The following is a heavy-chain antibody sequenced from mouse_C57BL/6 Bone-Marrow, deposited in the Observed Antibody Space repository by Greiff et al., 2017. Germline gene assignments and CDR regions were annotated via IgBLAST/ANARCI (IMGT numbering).Heavy chain of an antibody. CDR3: ARSYYYGSSYAWFAY. Sequence: LQQSGPELVKPGASVKLSCKASGYTFTSYDINWVKQRPGQGLEWIGWIYPRDGSTKYNEKFKGKATLTVDTSSSTAYMELHSLTSEDSAVYFCARSYYYGSSYAWFAYWGQGTLVTVSA. V-gene: IGHV1-85*01. D-gene: IGHD1-1*01. CDR2: IYPRDGST. J-gene: IGHJ3*01. CDR1: GYTFTSYD.